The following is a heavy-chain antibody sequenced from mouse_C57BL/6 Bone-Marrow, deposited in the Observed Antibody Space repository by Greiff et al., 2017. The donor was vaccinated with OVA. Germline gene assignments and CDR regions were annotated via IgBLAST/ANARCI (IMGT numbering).Heavy chain of an antibody. CDR2: IDPENGYT. J-gene: IGHJ2*01. V-gene: IGHV14-4*01. CDR1: GFNIKDDY. Sequence: VQLQQSGAELVRPGASVKLSCTASGFNIKDDYMHWVKQRPEQGLEWIGWIDPENGYTEYASKFQGKATITADTSSNTAYLQLSSLTSEDTAVYYCTTEGYCDYWGQGTTLTVSS. CDR3: TTEGYCDY.